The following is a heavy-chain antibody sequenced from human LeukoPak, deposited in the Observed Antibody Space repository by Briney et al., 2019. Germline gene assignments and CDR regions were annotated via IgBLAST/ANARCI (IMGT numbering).Heavy chain of an antibody. V-gene: IGHV3-23*01. CDR3: ASAASSSWYYFDY. Sequence: GGSLRLSCAASGFTFSSYAMSWVRQAPGKGLEWVSAISGSGGSTYYADSVKGRFTISRDNSKNTLYLKLNSLRAGDTAVYYCASAASSSWYYFDYWGQGTLVTVSS. CDR2: ISGSGGST. CDR1: GFTFSSYA. J-gene: IGHJ4*02. D-gene: IGHD6-13*01.